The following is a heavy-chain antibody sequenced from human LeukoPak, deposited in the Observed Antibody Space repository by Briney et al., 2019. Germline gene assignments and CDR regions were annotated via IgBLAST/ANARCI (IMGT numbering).Heavy chain of an antibody. Sequence: SVKVSCKASGGTFSSYAISWVRQAPGPGLEWMGRIIPIFGIANYAQKFQGRVTITADKSTSTAYMELSSLRSEDTAVYYCARAYDSSGYYPFDGWGQGTLVTVSS. V-gene: IGHV1-69*04. J-gene: IGHJ4*02. CDR3: ARAYDSSGYYPFDG. D-gene: IGHD3-22*01. CDR1: GGTFSSYA. CDR2: IIPIFGIA.